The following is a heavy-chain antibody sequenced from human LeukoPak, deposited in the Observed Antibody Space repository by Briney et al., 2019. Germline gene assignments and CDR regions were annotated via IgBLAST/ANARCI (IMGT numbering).Heavy chain of an antibody. V-gene: IGHV3-30*18. CDR2: TSYDGSNK. CDR1: GFTFSSYG. CDR3: AKALPRYCSSTSCYPQLFDY. Sequence: PGGSLRLSCAASGFTFSSYGMHWVRQAPGKGLEWVAVTSYDGSNKYYADSVKGRFTISRDNSKNTLYLQMNSLRAEDTAVYYCAKALPRYCSSTSCYPQLFDYWGQGTLATVSS. J-gene: IGHJ4*02. D-gene: IGHD2-2*01.